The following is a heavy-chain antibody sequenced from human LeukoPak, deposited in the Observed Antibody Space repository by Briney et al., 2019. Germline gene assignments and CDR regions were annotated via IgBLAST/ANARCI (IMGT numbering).Heavy chain of an antibody. D-gene: IGHD2-21*01. V-gene: IGHV6-1*01. J-gene: IGHJ4*02. CDR3: ARYSVLGVPDY. Sequence: SRTLSLTCAISGDGVSSKNAAWNWGRQSPSRGLEWRGRTYYRSKWHNDYAVSLRGRITITPDTSQNKFTLQLSSVTREDTAVYYCARYSVLGVPDYWGQGTLVTVSS. CDR1: GDGVSSKNAA. CDR2: TYYRSKWHN.